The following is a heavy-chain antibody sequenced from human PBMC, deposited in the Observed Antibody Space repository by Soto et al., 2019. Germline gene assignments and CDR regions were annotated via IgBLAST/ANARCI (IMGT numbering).Heavy chain of an antibody. J-gene: IGHJ4*02. CDR3: ARGRGFYYCSGSSNFFDY. Sequence: SETLSLTCAVYGGSFSGYYWSWIRQPPGKGLEWIGEINHSGSTDYNPSLKSRVTISVDTSKNQFSLKLSSVTAADTAVYYCARGRGFYYCSGSSNFFDYWGQGXLVTVYS. D-gene: IGHD3-10*01. CDR2: INHSGST. V-gene: IGHV4-34*01. CDR1: GGSFSGYY.